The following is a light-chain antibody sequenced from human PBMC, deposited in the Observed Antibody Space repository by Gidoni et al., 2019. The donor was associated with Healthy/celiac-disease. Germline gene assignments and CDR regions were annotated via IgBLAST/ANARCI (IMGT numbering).Light chain of an antibody. CDR2: DAS. CDR1: QSISSW. J-gene: IGKJ3*01. V-gene: IGKV1-5*01. Sequence: DIQMTHSPSTLSASVGDRVTITCRASQSISSWLAWYQQKPGKAPKLLIYDASSLESGVPSRFSGSGSGTEFTLTISSLQSDDFATYYCQQYNSYLFTFGPGTKVDIK. CDR3: QQYNSYLFT.